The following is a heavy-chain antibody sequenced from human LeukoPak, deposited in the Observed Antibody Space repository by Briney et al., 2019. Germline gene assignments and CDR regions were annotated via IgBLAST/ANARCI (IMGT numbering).Heavy chain of an antibody. CDR1: GFTFDDYA. J-gene: IGHJ4*02. Sequence: GGSLRLSCAASGFTFDDYAMHWVRQAPGKGLEWVSGISWNSGSIGYADSVKGRFTISRDNAKNSLYLQMNSLRAEDMALYYCAKGGGYFDYWGQGTLVTVST. D-gene: IGHD3-16*01. CDR3: AKGGGYFDY. CDR2: ISWNSGSI. V-gene: IGHV3-9*03.